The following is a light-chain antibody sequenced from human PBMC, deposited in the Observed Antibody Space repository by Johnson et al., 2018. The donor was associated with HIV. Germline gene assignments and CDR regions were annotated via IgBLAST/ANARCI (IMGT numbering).Light chain of an antibody. J-gene: IGLJ1*01. CDR3: GTWDSSLSAPFV. V-gene: IGLV1-51*02. CDR2: ENN. Sequence: QSVLTQPPSVSAAPGQKVTISCSGSTSNIGNNYVSWYQHLPGTAPKLLICENNKRPSGIPDRLSGSKSGTSATLGITGLQTGDEAEYYCGTWDSSLSAPFVFGTGTKVTVL. CDR1: TSNIGNNY.